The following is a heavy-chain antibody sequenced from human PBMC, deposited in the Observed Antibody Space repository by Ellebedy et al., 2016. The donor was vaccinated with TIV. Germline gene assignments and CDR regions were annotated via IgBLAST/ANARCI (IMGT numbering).Heavy chain of an antibody. CDR2: IYYSGKT. J-gene: IGHJ4*02. D-gene: IGHD2-15*01. CDR3: ARHRDGGVVALAARNYYFDD. CDR1: GGSISSRSYY. Sequence: PSETLSLTCTVSGGSISSRSYYWGWLRQPPGTGLEWIGSIYYSGKTYYNPSLESRVTISVATTKNQFSLRLSSVTAADTSVYYCARHRDGGVVALAARNYYFDDWGQGTLVTVSS. V-gene: IGHV4-39*01.